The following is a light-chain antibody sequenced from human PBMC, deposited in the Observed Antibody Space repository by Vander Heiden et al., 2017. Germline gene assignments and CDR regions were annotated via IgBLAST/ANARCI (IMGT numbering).Light chain of an antibody. Sequence: QSVLTQPPSASGTPGQRVTISCSGSSSNIGPNYAYWYQQVPGTAPKLLIYTNNQRPSGVPDRFSGSKSGTSASLAISGLRSEDEADYYCAAWDDSLTGRVFGGGTKLTVL. CDR3: AAWDDSLTGRV. V-gene: IGLV1-47*02. J-gene: IGLJ3*02. CDR2: TNN. CDR1: SSNIGPNY.